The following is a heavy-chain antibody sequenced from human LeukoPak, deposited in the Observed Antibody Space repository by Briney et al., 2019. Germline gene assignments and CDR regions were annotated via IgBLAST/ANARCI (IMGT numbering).Heavy chain of an antibody. J-gene: IGHJ5*02. D-gene: IGHD3-10*01. Sequence: PGGSLRLSCAASGFTFSSYGMHWVRQAPGKGLDCVAFIRYDGSNKYYADSVKGRFTISRDNSKNTLYLQMNSLRAEDTAVYYCAKDPYSYGSGSYVWFDPWGQGTLVTVSS. V-gene: IGHV3-30*02. CDR1: GFTFSSYG. CDR3: AKDPYSYGSGSYVWFDP. CDR2: IRYDGSNK.